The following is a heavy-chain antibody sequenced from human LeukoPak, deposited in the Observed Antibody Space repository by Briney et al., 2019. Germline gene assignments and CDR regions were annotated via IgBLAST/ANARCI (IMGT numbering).Heavy chain of an antibody. Sequence: PSETLSLTCTVSGYSISSGYYWGWIRQPPGKGLEWIGSIYHSGSTYYNPSLKSRVTISVDTSKNQFSLKLSSVTAADTAVYYCARVQMVRGVIRYYFDYWGQGTLVTVSS. J-gene: IGHJ4*02. CDR1: GYSISSGYY. CDR3: ARVQMVRGVIRYYFDY. D-gene: IGHD3-10*01. CDR2: IYHSGST. V-gene: IGHV4-38-2*02.